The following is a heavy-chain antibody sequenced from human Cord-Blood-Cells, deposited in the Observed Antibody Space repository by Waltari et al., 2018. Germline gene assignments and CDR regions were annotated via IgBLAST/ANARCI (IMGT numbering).Heavy chain of an antibody. CDR1: GFTFSSYW. Sequence: EVQLVESGGGLVQPGGSLRLSCAASGFTFSSYWMSWVRQAPGKGLEWVANIKQDGSEKYYVDSVKGRFTIPRDDAKNSLYLQMNSLRAEDTAVYYCASGYDFWSGYYYFDYWGQGTLVTVSS. CDR2: IKQDGSEK. CDR3: ASGYDFWSGYYYFDY. V-gene: IGHV3-7*01. D-gene: IGHD3-3*01. J-gene: IGHJ4*02.